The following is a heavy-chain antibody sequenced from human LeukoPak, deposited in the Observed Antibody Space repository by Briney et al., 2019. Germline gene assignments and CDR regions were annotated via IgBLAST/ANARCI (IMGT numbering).Heavy chain of an antibody. CDR1: GFTFSNAW. J-gene: IGHJ4*02. V-gene: IGHV3-15*01. D-gene: IGHD4-17*01. CDR3: TTDDYGDYTPRFDY. CDR2: IKSKTDGGTT. Sequence: PGGSLRLSCAASGFTFSNAWMSWVRQAPGKGLEWVGRIKSKTDGGTTDYAAPVKGRFTNSRDDSKNTLYLQMNSLKTEDTAVYYCTTDDYGDYTPRFDYWGQGTLVTVSS.